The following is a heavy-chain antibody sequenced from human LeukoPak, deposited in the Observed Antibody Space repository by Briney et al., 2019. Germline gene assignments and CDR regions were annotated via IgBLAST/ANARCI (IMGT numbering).Heavy chain of an antibody. CDR2: IYTSGST. V-gene: IGHV4-61*02. J-gene: IGHJ4*02. Sequence: SETLSLTCTVSGGSISSGSYYWSWIRQPAGKGLEWIGRIYTSGSTNYIPSLKSRVTISVDTSKNQFSLKLSSVTAADTAVYYCARHGPPRDGYNSNSFDYWGQGTLVTVSS. CDR3: ARHGPPRDGYNSNSFDY. D-gene: IGHD5-24*01. CDR1: GGSISSGSYY.